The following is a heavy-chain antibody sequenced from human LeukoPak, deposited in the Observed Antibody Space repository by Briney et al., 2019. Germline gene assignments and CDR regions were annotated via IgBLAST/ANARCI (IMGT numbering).Heavy chain of an antibody. Sequence: ASVKVSCKVSGYTLTELSMHWVRQAPGKGLEWMGGFDPEDGETIYAQKFQGRVTITRDTSASTAYMELSSLRSEDTAVYYCARGTVAIYDILTGPDYWGQGTLVTVSS. V-gene: IGHV1-24*01. D-gene: IGHD3-9*01. CDR3: ARGTVAIYDILTGPDY. CDR1: GYTLTELS. CDR2: FDPEDGET. J-gene: IGHJ4*02.